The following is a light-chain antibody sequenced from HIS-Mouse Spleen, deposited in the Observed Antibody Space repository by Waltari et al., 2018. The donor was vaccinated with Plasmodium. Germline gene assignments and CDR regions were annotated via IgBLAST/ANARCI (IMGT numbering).Light chain of an antibody. Sequence: SYELTQPPSVSVSPGQPARITCPGDALPKKSAYGYQQKSGQAPVLVIYEDSKRPSGIPERFSGSSSGTMATLTISGAQVEDEADYYCYSTDSSGNHRVFGGGTKLTVL. CDR3: YSTDSSGNHRV. CDR1: ALPKKS. V-gene: IGLV3-10*01. CDR2: EDS. J-gene: IGLJ3*02.